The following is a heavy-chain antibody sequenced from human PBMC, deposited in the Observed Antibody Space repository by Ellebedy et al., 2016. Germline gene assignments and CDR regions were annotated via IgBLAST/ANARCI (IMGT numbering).Heavy chain of an antibody. J-gene: IGHJ6*02. V-gene: IGHV1-69*04. CDR1: GGTFSSYA. CDR2: IIPILGIA. CDR3: ARVIVATIIDYYGMDV. D-gene: IGHD5-12*01. Sequence: ASVKVSCKASGGTFSSYAISWVRQAPGQGLEWMGRIIPILGIANYAQKFQGRVTITADKSTSTAYMELSSLRSEDTAVYYCARVIVATIIDYYGMDVWGQGTTVTVSS.